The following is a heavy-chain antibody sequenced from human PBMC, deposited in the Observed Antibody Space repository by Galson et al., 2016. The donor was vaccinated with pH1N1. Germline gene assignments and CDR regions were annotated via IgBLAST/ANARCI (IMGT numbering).Heavy chain of an antibody. CDR1: GFTLSSYW. D-gene: IGHD4-11*01. CDR3: ARSRDFSFDY. J-gene: IGHJ4*02. V-gene: IGHV3-7*01. CDR2: MNQDGNKK. Sequence: SLRLSCAASGFTLSSYWMSWVRQAPGKGLEWVANMNQDGNKKYYVDSVKGRFIISRDYSKNTLYLQMNSLRTEDTAIYYCARSRDFSFDYWGQGALVTVAS.